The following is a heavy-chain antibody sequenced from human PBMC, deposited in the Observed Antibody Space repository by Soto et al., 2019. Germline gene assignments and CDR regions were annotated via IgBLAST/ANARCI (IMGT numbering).Heavy chain of an antibody. CDR1: GGSISSSSYY. J-gene: IGHJ5*02. D-gene: IGHD2-2*01. V-gene: IGHV4-39*01. Sequence: QLQLQESGPGLVKPSETLSLTCTVSGGSISSSSYYWGWIRQPPGKGLEWIGSIYYSGGTYYNPSTKSRATISVATSKNQSSLKLSSVTAAATAVYYCARLPLPARVWFAPWGQGTLVTVSS. CDR2: IYYSGGT. CDR3: ARLPLPARVWFAP.